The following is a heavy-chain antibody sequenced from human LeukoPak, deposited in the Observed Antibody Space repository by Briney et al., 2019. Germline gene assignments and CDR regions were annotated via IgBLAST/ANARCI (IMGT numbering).Heavy chain of an antibody. CDR2: ISAYNGNT. V-gene: IGHV1-18*01. J-gene: IGHJ4*02. D-gene: IGHD3-10*01. Sequence: ASVKVSCKASGYTFTSYGISWVRQAPGQGLEWMGWISAYNGNTHYAQKLQGRVTMTTDTSTSTAYMELRSLRSDDTDVCYCARDTSGVLLWFGTGYYFDYWGQGTLVTVSS. CDR3: ARDTSGVLLWFGTGYYFDY. CDR1: GYTFTSYG.